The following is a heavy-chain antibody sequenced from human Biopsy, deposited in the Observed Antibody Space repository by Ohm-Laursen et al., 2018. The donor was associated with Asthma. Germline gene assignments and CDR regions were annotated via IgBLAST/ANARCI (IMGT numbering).Heavy chain of an antibody. CDR2: VYYSGST. CDR1: GGSINNFY. J-gene: IGHJ4*02. CDR3: ARGVDRVTGLLDHFDS. V-gene: IGHV4-59*07. D-gene: IGHD2-21*02. Sequence: SDTLSLTWTVSGGSINNFYWSWIRQPPGKGLESIGHVYYSGSTNYNPSLKSRVTISIDASTNQFSLKLSSVTAADTAVYYCARGVDRVTGLLDHFDSWGQGTLVTVSS.